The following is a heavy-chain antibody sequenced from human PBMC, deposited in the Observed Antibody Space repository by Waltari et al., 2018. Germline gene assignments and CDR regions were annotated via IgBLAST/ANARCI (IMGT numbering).Heavy chain of an antibody. D-gene: IGHD3-16*01. J-gene: IGHJ4*02. CDR2: ISSSSSYI. V-gene: IGHV3-21*01. CDR3: ARDQGGDGYNPDY. CDR1: GFTFSSYS. Sequence: EVQLVESGGGLVKPGGSLRLSCAASGFTFSSYSMTWVRQAPGKGLGWVSSISSSSSYIYYADSVKGRFTISRDNAKNSLYLQMNSLRAEDTAVYYCARDQGGDGYNPDYWGQGTLVTVSS.